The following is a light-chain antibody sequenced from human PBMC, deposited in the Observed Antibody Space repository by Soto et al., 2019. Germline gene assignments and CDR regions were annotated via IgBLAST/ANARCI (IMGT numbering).Light chain of an antibody. Sequence: LVMTHSPATLSVSPGERSTFSCMASQNIYSNIAWYQQRPGQAPRLLIYRASTRATGVPARFSGSGSGTEFTLTISSLQSEDFAVYYCQPYNSWPLTFGGGTKVDIK. CDR2: RAS. J-gene: IGKJ4*01. V-gene: IGKV3-15*01. CDR3: QPYNSWPLT. CDR1: QNIYSN.